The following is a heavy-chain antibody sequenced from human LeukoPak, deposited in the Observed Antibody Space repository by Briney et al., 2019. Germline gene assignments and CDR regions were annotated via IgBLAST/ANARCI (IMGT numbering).Heavy chain of an antibody. CDR1: GGTFSSYT. J-gene: IGHJ4*02. Sequence: SVKVSCKASGGTFSSYTISWVRQAPGQGLEWMGRIIPILGIANYVQKFQGRVTITADKSTSTAYMELSSLRSQDTAVYYWAIRYGAGSSYFDYWGQGTLVTVSS. V-gene: IGHV1-69*02. D-gene: IGHD3-10*01. CDR2: IIPILGIA. CDR3: AIRYGAGSSYFDY.